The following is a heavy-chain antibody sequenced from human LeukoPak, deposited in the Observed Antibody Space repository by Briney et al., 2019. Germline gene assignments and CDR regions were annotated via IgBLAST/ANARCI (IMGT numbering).Heavy chain of an antibody. CDR3: AKDGRSSSSWYYYY. CDR1: GYTSSSYW. J-gene: IGHJ4*02. Sequence: AGGSLRLSCADSGYTSSSYWMNWVRQAPGKGLEWVANIKLDGSEKYYVDSVKGRFTISRDNAKNSLYLQMDSLRLEDTAVYYCAKDGRSSSSWYYYYWGQGTLVTVSS. D-gene: IGHD6-13*01. V-gene: IGHV3-7*01. CDR2: IKLDGSEK.